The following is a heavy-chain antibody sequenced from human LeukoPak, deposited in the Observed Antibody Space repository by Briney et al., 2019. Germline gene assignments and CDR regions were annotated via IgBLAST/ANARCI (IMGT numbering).Heavy chain of an antibody. J-gene: IGHJ5*02. CDR1: GGSISSYN. Sequence: SETLSLTCTVSGGSISSYNWSWIRQPPRKGREWIGYIYYSRSTNYNPSLKSRVTISVDTSKNQFSLKLSPVTAADTAVYYCARDRREGFDPWGQGTLVTVSS. CDR2: IYYSRST. CDR3: ARDRREGFDP. V-gene: IGHV4-59*01.